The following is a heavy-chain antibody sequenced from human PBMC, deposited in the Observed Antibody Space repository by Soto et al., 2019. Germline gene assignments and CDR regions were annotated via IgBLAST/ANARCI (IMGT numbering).Heavy chain of an antibody. J-gene: IGHJ3*02. CDR3: ARDLPQYSRSYAAFDI. CDR1: GFTFSNYC. D-gene: IGHD6-6*01. CDR2: ILFDGISQ. Sequence: GGSLRLSCASSGFTFSNYCIHWVRQAPCKGLEWVGVILFDGISQNYADSVKGRFTISRDNAKNTLFLQMNSLRAEDTAVYFCARDLPQYSRSYAAFDICGQRTMVPV. V-gene: IGHV3-33*05.